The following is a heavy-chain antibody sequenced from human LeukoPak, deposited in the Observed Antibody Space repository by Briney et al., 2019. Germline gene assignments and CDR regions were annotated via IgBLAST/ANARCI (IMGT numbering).Heavy chain of an antibody. J-gene: IGHJ3*02. D-gene: IGHD1-26*01. V-gene: IGHV3-48*04. CDR1: GFTFSSYS. Sequence: AGGSLRLSCAASGFTFSSYSMNWVRQAPGKGLEWVSYISSSSSTIYYADSVKGRFTISRDNAKNSQYLQMNSLRAEDTAVYYCARDQGRGSYYWGAFDIWGQGTMVTVSS. CDR2: ISSSSSTI. CDR3: ARDQGRGSYYWGAFDI.